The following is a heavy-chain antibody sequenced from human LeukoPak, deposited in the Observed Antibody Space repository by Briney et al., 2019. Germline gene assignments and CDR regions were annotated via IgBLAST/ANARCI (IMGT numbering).Heavy chain of an antibody. Sequence: ASVKVSCKASGYTFTGYYMHWVRQAPGQGLEWMGWINPNSGGTNYAQKFQGRVTMTRDTSISTAYMELSRLRSADTAVYYCVRDLTDYHGSGIWGQGTLVTVSS. V-gene: IGHV1-2*02. CDR3: VRDLTDYHGSGI. CDR2: INPNSGGT. J-gene: IGHJ4*02. D-gene: IGHD3-10*01. CDR1: GYTFTGYY.